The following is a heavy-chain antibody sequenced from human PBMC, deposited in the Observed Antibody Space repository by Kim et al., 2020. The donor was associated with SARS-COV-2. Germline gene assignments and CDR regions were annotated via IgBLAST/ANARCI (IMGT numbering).Heavy chain of an antibody. CDR2: ST. Sequence: STKYNPPLKSRVTISLDTSKNQFSLKLSPATAADTAVYYCVGGAGWLPDYWGQGTLVTVSS. J-gene: IGHJ4*02. D-gene: IGHD5-12*01. CDR3: VGGAGWLPDY. V-gene: IGHV4-59*09.